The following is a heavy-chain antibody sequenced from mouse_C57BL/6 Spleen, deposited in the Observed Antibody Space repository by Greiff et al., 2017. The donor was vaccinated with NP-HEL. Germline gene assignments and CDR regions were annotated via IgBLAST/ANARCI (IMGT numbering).Heavy chain of an antibody. CDR1: GFSLTSYG. CDR2: IWGVGST. J-gene: IGHJ4*01. CDR3: VRREGDGYWYAMDY. V-gene: IGHV2-6*01. D-gene: IGHD2-3*01. Sequence: VKLMESGPGLVAPSQSLSITCTVSGFSLTSYGVDWVRQSPGKGLEWLGVIWGVGSTNYNSALKSRLSISKDNSKSQVFLKMNSLQTDDTAMYYCVRREGDGYWYAMDYWGQGTSVTVSS.